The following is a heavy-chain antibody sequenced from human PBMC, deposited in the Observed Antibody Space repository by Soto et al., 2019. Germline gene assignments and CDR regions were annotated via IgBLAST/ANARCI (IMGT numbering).Heavy chain of an antibody. CDR3: ARVIPGVEAWFDP. CDR1: GYTFTSYG. Sequence: ASVKVSCKASGYTFTSYGISWVRQAPGQGLEWMGWISAYNGNTNYAQKLQGRVTMTTDTSTSTAYMDLRSLTSDDTAVYYCARVIPGVEAWFDPWGQGTLVTVSS. V-gene: IGHV1-18*04. J-gene: IGHJ5*02. D-gene: IGHD2-2*01. CDR2: ISAYNGNT.